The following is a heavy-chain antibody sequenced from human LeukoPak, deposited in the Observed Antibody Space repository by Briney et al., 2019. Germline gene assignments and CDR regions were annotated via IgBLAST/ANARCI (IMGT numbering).Heavy chain of an antibody. V-gene: IGHV3-30*18. D-gene: IGHD3-3*01. J-gene: IGHJ3*02. Sequence: GGSLRLSCAASGFTFSSYGMHWVRQAPGKGLEWVAVISYDGSNKYYADSVKGRFTISRDNSKNTLYLQMNSPRAEDTAVYYCAKLLRFLEWLPRDDAFDIWGQGTMVTVSS. CDR2: ISYDGSNK. CDR3: AKLLRFLEWLPRDDAFDI. CDR1: GFTFSSYG.